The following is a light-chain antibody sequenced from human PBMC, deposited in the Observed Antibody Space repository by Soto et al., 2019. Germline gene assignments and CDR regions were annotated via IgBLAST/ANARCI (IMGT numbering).Light chain of an antibody. J-gene: IGKJ4*01. CDR3: QQRSNWLT. CDR1: QSVSSN. Sequence: EIVMTQSPVTLSVSPGERATLSCRASQSVSSNLAWYQQKPGQAPSLLIYGAFTRATGIPARFSGTGSGTEFTLTISSLQSEDFALYYCQQRSNWLTFGGGTKVDIK. V-gene: IGKV3-15*01. CDR2: GAF.